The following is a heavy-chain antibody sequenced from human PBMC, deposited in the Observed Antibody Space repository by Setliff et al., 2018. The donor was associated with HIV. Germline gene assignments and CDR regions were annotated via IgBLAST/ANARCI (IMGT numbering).Heavy chain of an antibody. Sequence: ASVKVSCKASGYSFTTSGVSWVRQAPGQGLEWMGWINIRSGNTNYAQKFQGRVTMTTDTSTSTAYMGQTSLRSDDTAVYYCASDEPKNTEAAPGYWGQGTLVTVSS. CDR2: INIRSGNT. CDR3: ASDEPKNTEAAPGY. V-gene: IGHV1-18*01. CDR1: GYSFTTSG. D-gene: IGHD6-25*01. J-gene: IGHJ4*02.